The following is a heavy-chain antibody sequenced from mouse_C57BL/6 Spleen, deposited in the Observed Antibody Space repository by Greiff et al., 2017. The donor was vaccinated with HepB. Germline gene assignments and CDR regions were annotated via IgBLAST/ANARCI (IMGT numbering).Heavy chain of an antibody. CDR1: GFTFSSYA. V-gene: IGHV5-4*01. CDR2: ISDGGSYT. J-gene: IGHJ2*01. CDR3: ARYGSSLYYFDY. D-gene: IGHD1-1*01. Sequence: VQLKESGGGLVKPGGSLKLSCAASGFTFSSYAMSWVRQTPEKRLEWVATISDGGSYTYYPDNVKGRFTISRDNAKNNLYLQMSHLKSEDTAMYYCARYGSSLYYFDYWGQGTTLTVSS.